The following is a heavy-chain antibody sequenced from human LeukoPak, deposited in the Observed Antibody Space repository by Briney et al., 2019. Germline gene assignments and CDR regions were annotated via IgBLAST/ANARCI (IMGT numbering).Heavy chain of an antibody. CDR1: GFTFDDYA. CDR3: AKAVGGDILTGSVLFDY. D-gene: IGHD3-9*01. Sequence: GGSLRLSCAASGFTFDDYAMHWVRQAPGKGLEWVSGISWNSGSIGYADSVKGRFTISRDNAKNSLYLQMNSLRAEDMALYYCAKAVGGDILTGSVLFDYWGQGTLVTVSS. CDR2: ISWNSGSI. V-gene: IGHV3-9*03. J-gene: IGHJ4*02.